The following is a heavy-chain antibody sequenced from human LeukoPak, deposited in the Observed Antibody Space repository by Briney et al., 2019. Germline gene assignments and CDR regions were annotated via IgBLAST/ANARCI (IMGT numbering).Heavy chain of an antibody. D-gene: IGHD6-19*01. Sequence: PSGTLSLTCAVSGGSISSTNWWNWVRPPPGKGLEWIGEIYHSGSTNYNPSLKSRVTISVDKSKNQFSLKLSSVTAADTAVYYCARGGSGPETDFDYWGQGTLVTVSS. CDR2: IYHSGST. CDR1: GGSISSTNW. J-gene: IGHJ4*02. V-gene: IGHV4-4*02. CDR3: ARGGSGPETDFDY.